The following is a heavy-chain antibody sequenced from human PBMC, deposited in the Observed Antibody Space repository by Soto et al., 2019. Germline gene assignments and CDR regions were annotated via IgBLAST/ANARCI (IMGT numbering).Heavy chain of an antibody. D-gene: IGHD2-2*01. V-gene: IGHV3-30-3*01. J-gene: IGHJ4*02. Sequence: GGSLRLSCAASGFTFSSYAMHWVRQAPGKXLEWVAVISYDGSNKYYADSVKGRFTISRDNSKNTLYLQMNSLRAEDTAVYYCARDRNLGIVVVPAAMEGFFDYWGQGTLVTVSS. CDR3: ARDRNLGIVVVPAAMEGFFDY. CDR2: ISYDGSNK. CDR1: GFTFSSYA.